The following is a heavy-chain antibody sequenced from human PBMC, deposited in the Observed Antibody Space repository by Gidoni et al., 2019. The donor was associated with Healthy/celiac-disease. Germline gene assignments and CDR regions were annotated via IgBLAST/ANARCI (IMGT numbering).Heavy chain of an antibody. CDR1: GGSISSYY. J-gene: IGHJ4*02. V-gene: IGHV4-59*01. Sequence: QVQLQESGPGLVTPSETLSLTCTVSGGSISSYYWSWIRQPPGKGLEWIGYIYYSGSTNYNPSLKSRVTISVDTSKNQFSLKLSSVTAADTAVYYCARMVGVVAAIIDYWGQGTLVTVSS. CDR2: IYYSGST. D-gene: IGHD2-15*01. CDR3: ARMVGVVAAIIDY.